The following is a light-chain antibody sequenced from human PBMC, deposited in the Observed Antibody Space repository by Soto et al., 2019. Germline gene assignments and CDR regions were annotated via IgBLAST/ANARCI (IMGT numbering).Light chain of an antibody. CDR3: QQYNSYPYT. CDR2: DAS. Sequence: DIQMTQSPSTLSASVGDRVTITCRASQSISSWLAWYQQKPGKAAKLLIYDASSLESGVPSRFGGSGSGTEFTLTISSLQPDDFATYYCQQYNSYPYTFGQGTKLEIK. CDR1: QSISSW. V-gene: IGKV1-5*01. J-gene: IGKJ2*01.